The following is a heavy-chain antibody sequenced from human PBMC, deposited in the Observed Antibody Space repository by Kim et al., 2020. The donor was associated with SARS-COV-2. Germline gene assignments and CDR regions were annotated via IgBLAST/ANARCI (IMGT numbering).Heavy chain of an antibody. D-gene: IGHD3-16*01. CDR3: ARYVWGSATLDY. CDR2: IYYSGST. CDR1: GGSISSYY. V-gene: IGHV4-59*13. J-gene: IGHJ4*02. Sequence: SETLSLTCTVSGGSISSYYWSWIRQPPGKGLEWIGYIYYSGSTNYNPSLKSRVTISVDTSKNQFSLKLSSVTAADTAVYYCARYVWGSATLDYWGQGTLVTVSS.